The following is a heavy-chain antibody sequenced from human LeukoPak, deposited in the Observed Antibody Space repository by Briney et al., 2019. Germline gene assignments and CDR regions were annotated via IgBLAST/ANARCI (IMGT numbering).Heavy chain of an antibody. D-gene: IGHD5-12*01. V-gene: IGHV4-31*03. Sequence: SETLSLTCTVSGGSISSGGYYWSWIRQHPGKGLEWIGYIYYSGSTYYNPSLKSRVTISVDTSKNQFSLKLSSVTAADTAVYYCARVGYSGYDYASNWFDPWGQGTLVTVSS. CDR2: IYYSGST. CDR1: GGSISSGGYY. J-gene: IGHJ5*02. CDR3: ARVGYSGYDYASNWFDP.